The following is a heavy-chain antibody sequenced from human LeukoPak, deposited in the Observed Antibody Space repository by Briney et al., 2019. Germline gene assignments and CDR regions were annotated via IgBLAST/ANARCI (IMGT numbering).Heavy chain of an antibody. CDR3: ARPYYDILTGYSLGDYYYGMDD. D-gene: IGHD3-9*01. J-gene: IGHJ6*02. CDR1: GFTFNSYG. CDR2: IWYDGSNE. V-gene: IGHV3-33*01. Sequence: GRSLRLSCAASGFTFNSYGMHWVRQAPGKGLEWVAVIWYDGSNEYYTDSVKGRFTISRDNSKNTLYLQMNSLRAEDTAVYYCARPYYDILTGYSLGDYYYGMDDWGQGTTVTVSS.